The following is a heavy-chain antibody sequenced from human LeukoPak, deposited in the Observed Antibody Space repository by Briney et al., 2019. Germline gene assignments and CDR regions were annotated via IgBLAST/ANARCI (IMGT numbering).Heavy chain of an antibody. Sequence: GESLKISCKGSGYSFTSYWIGRVRQMPGKGLEWMGIIYPGDSDTRYSPSFQGQVTISADKSISTAYLQWSSLKASDTAMYYCARGVRGVIRPSWFDPWGQGTLVTVSS. J-gene: IGHJ5*02. CDR1: GYSFTSYW. D-gene: IGHD3-10*01. V-gene: IGHV5-51*01. CDR2: IYPGDSDT. CDR3: ARGVRGVIRPSWFDP.